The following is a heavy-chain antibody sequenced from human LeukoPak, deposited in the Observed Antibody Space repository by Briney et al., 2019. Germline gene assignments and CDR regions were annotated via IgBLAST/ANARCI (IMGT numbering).Heavy chain of an antibody. CDR3: ARSRGDYESTKFDY. Sequence: GGSPRLSCAASGFTFSSYSMNWVRQAPGKGLEWVSSISSSSSYIYYADSVKGRFTISRDNAKNSLYLQMNSLRAEDTAVYYCARSRGDYESTKFDYWGQGTLVTVSS. J-gene: IGHJ4*02. V-gene: IGHV3-21*01. D-gene: IGHD4-17*01. CDR2: ISSSSSYI. CDR1: GFTFSSYS.